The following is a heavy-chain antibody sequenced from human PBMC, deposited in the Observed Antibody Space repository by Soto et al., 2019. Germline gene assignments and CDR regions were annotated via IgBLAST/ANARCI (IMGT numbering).Heavy chain of an antibody. CDR1: GFTFSSYA. CDR2: ISSNGGST. Sequence: GGSLRLSCAASGFTFSSYAMHWLRQAPGKGLEYVSAISSNGGSTYYANSVKGRFTISRDNSKNTLYLQMGSLRAEDMAVYYCARALGYAFDIWGQGTMVTVS. J-gene: IGHJ3*02. D-gene: IGHD7-27*01. CDR3: ARALGYAFDI. V-gene: IGHV3-64*01.